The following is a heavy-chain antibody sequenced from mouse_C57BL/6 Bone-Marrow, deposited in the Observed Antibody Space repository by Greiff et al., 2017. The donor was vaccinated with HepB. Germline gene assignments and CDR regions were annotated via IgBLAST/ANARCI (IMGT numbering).Heavy chain of an antibody. CDR3: ARAYYGNYPYWYFDV. V-gene: IGHV1-53*01. CDR2: INPSNGGT. D-gene: IGHD2-10*01. Sequence: QVQLKQPGTELVKPGASVKLSCKASGYTFTSYWMHWVKQRPGQGLEWIGNINPSNGGTNYNEKFKSKATLTVDKSSSTAYMQLSSLTSEDSAVYYCARAYYGNYPYWYFDVWGTGTTVTVSS. CDR1: GYTFTSYW. J-gene: IGHJ1*03.